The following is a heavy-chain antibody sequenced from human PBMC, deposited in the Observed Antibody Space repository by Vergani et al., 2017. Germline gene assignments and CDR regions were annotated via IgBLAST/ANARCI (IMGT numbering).Heavy chain of an antibody. CDR2: INHSGNT. Sequence: QVQLQQWGAGLLKPSETLSLTCAVYGGSFSGYYWSWIRQPPGKGLEWFGEINHSGNTNYNPSLKSRVTISVDTSKNQFSLNLSSVTAADTAVYYCANLWFGGAVVYWGQGTLVTVSS. J-gene: IGHJ4*02. CDR3: ANLWFGGAVVY. CDR1: GGSFSGYY. V-gene: IGHV4-34*01. D-gene: IGHD3-10*01.